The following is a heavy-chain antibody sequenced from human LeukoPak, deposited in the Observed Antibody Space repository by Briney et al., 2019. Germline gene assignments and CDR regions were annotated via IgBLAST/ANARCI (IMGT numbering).Heavy chain of an antibody. D-gene: IGHD3-10*01. Sequence: SETLSLTCTGSGDPISGSSNYKWTWIRQPPGQGLEWIGYFHNSRTTSYNPSLTGRVTISVDTAMDQISLKLNSVTAADTAVYYCARGHLGLSPWGQGTLVTVSS. V-gene: IGHV4-61*01. CDR2: FHNSRTT. J-gene: IGHJ5*02. CDR3: ARGHLGLSP. CDR1: GDPISGSSNYK.